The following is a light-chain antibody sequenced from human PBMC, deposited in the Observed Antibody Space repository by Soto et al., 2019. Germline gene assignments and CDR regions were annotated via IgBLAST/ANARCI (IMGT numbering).Light chain of an antibody. CDR3: GSYTSSSAYYV. CDR1: SSDVGGYNY. CDR2: EVS. Sequence: QSALTQPASVSGSPGQSITICCTGTSSDVGGYNYVSWYQQHPGKAPKVLIYEVSHRPSGISNRFSGSKSGDTASLTISGLQAEDEADYHCGSYTSSSAYYVFGTGTKVTVL. J-gene: IGLJ1*01. V-gene: IGLV2-14*01.